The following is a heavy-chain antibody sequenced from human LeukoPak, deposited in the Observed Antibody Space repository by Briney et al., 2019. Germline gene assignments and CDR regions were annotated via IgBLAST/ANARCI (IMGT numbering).Heavy chain of an antibody. CDR3: AKDVGDSGISYYYYGMDV. CDR2: ISWNGGSI. J-gene: IGHJ6*02. D-gene: IGHD3-16*01. Sequence: GRSLRLSCAASGFTFDDYAMHWVRQAPGKGLEWVSGISWNGGSIGYADSVKGRFTISRDNAKNSLYLQMNSLRAEDTALYYCAKDVGDSGISYYYYGMDVWGQGTTVTVSS. CDR1: GFTFDDYA. V-gene: IGHV3-9*01.